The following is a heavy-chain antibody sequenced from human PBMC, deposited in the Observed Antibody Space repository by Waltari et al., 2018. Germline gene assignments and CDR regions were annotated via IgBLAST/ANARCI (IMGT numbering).Heavy chain of an antibody. Sequence: EVYLEQSGGGLVQPGGSLQLSCAASGATIDSNYMTWIRQAPGKGLQWISVIFADDTTHYADSVRGRFAISRDTSENTLYLQLSGLRPDDSGFYYCARAGHPNSWGQGALVTVSS. J-gene: IGHJ1*01. CDR2: IFADDTT. D-gene: IGHD1-1*01. CDR1: GATIDSNY. V-gene: IGHV3-66*02. CDR3: ARAGHPNS.